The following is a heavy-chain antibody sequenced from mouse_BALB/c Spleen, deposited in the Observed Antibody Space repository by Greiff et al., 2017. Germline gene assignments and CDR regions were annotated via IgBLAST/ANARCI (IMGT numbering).Heavy chain of an antibody. CDR2: ISSGGGST. Sequence: EVKLMESGGGLVKPGGSLKLSCAASGFAFSSYDMSWVRQTPEKRLEWVAYISSGGGSTYYPDTVKGRFTISRDNAKNTLYLQMSSLKSEDTAMYYCARLRAMDYWGQGTSVTVSS. J-gene: IGHJ4*01. CDR1: GFAFSSYD. CDR3: ARLRAMDY. V-gene: IGHV5-12-1*01.